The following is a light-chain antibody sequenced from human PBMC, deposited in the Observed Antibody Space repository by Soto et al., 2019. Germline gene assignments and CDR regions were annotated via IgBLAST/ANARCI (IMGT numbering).Light chain of an antibody. J-gene: IGLJ2*01. V-gene: IGLV1-40*01. Sequence: QSVLTQPPSVSGAPGQRVTISCTGSSSNIGAGYDVHWYQQLPGTAPKLLIYGNSNRPSGVPDRFSGSKSGTSASLAITGLQAEDEADYYCQSYASSLSGSVFGGATKLPAL. CDR1: SSNIGAGYD. CDR3: QSYASSLSGSV. CDR2: GNS.